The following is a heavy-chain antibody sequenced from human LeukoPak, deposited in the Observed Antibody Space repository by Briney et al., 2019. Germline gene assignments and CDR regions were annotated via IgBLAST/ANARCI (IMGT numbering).Heavy chain of an antibody. CDR1: GFTFSSYW. CDR3: AREGIGDFWSGYFSQGYNWFDP. Sequence: GGSLRLSCAASGFTFSSYWMHWVRQAPGKGLVWVSRINSDGSSTSYADSVKGRFTISRDNAKNTLYLQMNSLRAEDTAVYYCAREGIGDFWSGYFSQGYNWFDPWGQGTLVTVSS. V-gene: IGHV3-74*01. D-gene: IGHD3-3*01. CDR2: INSDGSST. J-gene: IGHJ5*02.